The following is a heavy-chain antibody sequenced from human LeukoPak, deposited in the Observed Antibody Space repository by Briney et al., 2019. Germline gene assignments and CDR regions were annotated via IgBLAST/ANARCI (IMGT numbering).Heavy chain of an antibody. CDR3: ARGRYDSSVYLDC. J-gene: IGHJ4*02. D-gene: IGHD3-22*01. Sequence: SETLSLTCAVYGGSFSGYYWSWIRQPPGKGLEWIGEINHSGSTNYNPSLKSRVTISVDTSKNQFCLKLSSVTAADTAVYYCARGRYDSSVYLDCWGQGTLVTVSS. V-gene: IGHV4-34*01. CDR2: INHSGST. CDR1: GGSFSGYY.